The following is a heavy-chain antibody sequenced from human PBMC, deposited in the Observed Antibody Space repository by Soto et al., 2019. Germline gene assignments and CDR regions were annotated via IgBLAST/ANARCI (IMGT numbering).Heavy chain of an antibody. CDR3: AKGLYSGYDFGY. J-gene: IGHJ4*02. V-gene: IGHV3-9*01. Sequence: GGSLRLSCAASGFTFDDYAMHWVRQAPGKGLEWVSGISWNSGSIGYADSVKGRFTISRDNAKNSLYLQMNSLRAEDTALYYCAKGLYSGYDFGYWGQGTLVTVSS. CDR2: ISWNSGSI. D-gene: IGHD5-12*01. CDR1: GFTFDDYA.